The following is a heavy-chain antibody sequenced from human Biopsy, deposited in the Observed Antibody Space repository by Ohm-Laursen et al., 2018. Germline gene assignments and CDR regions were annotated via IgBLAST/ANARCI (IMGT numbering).Heavy chain of an antibody. Sequence: ASVKASCKAPGGTFSKYGVNWARQAPGQGLEWLGGNIPILGTGNYAPMFHGRVTVVADTSTSTATMELRSLRPDDTAVYYCATKLTGYFHHWGQGTLVVVSS. V-gene: IGHV1-69*06. J-gene: IGHJ1*01. CDR2: NIPILGTG. CDR1: GGTFSKYG. D-gene: IGHD3-9*01. CDR3: ATKLTGYFHH.